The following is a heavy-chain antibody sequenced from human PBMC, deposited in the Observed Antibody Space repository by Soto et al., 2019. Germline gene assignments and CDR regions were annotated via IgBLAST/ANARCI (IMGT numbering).Heavy chain of an antibody. CDR1: GGSVSSGSYY. CDR2: IYYSGST. CDR3: ARREFYYYYGMDV. D-gene: IGHD3-10*01. V-gene: IGHV4-61*01. J-gene: IGHJ6*02. Sequence: SETLSLTCTVSGGSVSSGSYYWSWIRQPPGKGLEWIGYIYYSGSTNYNPSLKSRVTISVDTSKNQFSLKLSSVTAADTAVYYCARREFYYYYGMDVWGQGTTVTVSS.